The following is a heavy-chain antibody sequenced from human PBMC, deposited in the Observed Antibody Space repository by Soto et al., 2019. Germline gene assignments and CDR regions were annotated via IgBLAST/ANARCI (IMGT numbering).Heavy chain of an antibody. Sequence: QVQLVQSGAEVKKPGASVKVSCKASGYTFTSYGISWVRQAPGQGLEWMGWISAYNGNTNYAQKLQGRVTMTTDTXTXTDXMELRSLRSDDTAVYYCARDGVYGYGPYYYYGMDVWGQGTTVTVSS. CDR2: ISAYNGNT. CDR1: GYTFTSYG. J-gene: IGHJ6*02. CDR3: ARDGVYGYGPYYYYGMDV. V-gene: IGHV1-18*01. D-gene: IGHD5-18*01.